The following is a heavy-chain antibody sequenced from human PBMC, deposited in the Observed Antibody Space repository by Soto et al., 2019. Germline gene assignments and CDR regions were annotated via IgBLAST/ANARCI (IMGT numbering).Heavy chain of an antibody. D-gene: IGHD3-3*01. V-gene: IGHV3-23*01. Sequence: GSLRLPCAASGFTCSSDAMSWVRQVPGKGLEWVSAISGSGGSTYYADSVKGRFTISRDNSKDTLYLQMNSLRAEDTAVYYCASSLKGFGVVIIGYFDYWGQGTLVTVSS. CDR2: ISGSGGST. J-gene: IGHJ4*02. CDR3: ASSLKGFGVVIIGYFDY. CDR1: GFTCSSDA.